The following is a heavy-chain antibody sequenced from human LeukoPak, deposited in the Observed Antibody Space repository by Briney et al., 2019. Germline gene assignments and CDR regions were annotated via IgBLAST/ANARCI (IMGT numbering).Heavy chain of an antibody. CDR3: ARHEKLGQFDY. V-gene: IGHV4-34*01. CDR1: GGSFSGYY. Sequence: SETLSLTCAVYGGSFSGYYWSWIRQPPGKGLEWIGEINHSGSTNYNPSLKSRVTISVDTSKNQFSLKLSSVTAADTAVYYCARHEKLGQFDYWGQGTLVTVSS. D-gene: IGHD3-10*01. CDR2: INHSGST. J-gene: IGHJ4*02.